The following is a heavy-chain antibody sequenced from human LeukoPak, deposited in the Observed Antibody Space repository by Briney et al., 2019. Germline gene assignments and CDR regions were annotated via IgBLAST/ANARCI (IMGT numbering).Heavy chain of an antibody. CDR1: GGSISSYY. J-gene: IGHJ5*02. V-gene: IGHV4-59*12. CDR3: ARDSGTTGEVKFDP. Sequence: SETLSLTCTVSGGSISSYYWSWIRQPPGKGLEWIGYIYYSGSTNYNPSLKSRVTMSVDTSKNQFSLKLSSVTAADTAVYCCARDSGTTGEVKFDPWGQGTLVTVSS. CDR2: IYYSGST. D-gene: IGHD3-10*01.